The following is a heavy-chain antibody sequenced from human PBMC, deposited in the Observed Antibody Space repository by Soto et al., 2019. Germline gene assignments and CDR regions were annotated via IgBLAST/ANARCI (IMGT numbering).Heavy chain of an antibody. CDR1: GGSISSGGYY. V-gene: IGHV4-31*03. Sequence: QVQLQESGPGLVKPSQTLSLTCTVSGGSISSGGYYWSWIRQHPGKGLEWIGYIYYSGSTYYNPSLKSRVTISVGPSKNQFTLKLSSVTAADTAVYYCASLHGTAMFMDVWGQGTTVTVSS. J-gene: IGHJ6*02. CDR2: IYYSGST. D-gene: IGHD5-18*01. CDR3: ASLHGTAMFMDV.